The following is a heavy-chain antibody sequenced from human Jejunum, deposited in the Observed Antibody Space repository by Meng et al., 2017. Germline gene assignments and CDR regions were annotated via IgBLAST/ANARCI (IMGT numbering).Heavy chain of an antibody. J-gene: IGHJ3*02. Sequence: SETLSLTCAVFGGSISTTSYYWAWIRQPPGKGLEWVGTMYFSGRASYNPSLEGRVTISADTSMTQFSLKVSSVTAADTAVYYCARDSFNLNDAFDIWGQGTTVTVSS. D-gene: IGHD1-1*01. CDR1: GGSISTTSYY. CDR3: ARDSFNLNDAFDI. V-gene: IGHV4-39*07. CDR2: MYFSGRA.